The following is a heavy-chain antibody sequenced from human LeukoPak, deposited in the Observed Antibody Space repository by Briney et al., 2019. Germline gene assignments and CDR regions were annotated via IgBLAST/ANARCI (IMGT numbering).Heavy chain of an antibody. CDR1: GGSISSGGYY. D-gene: IGHD3-22*01. CDR3: AREKGKYYYDSSGPFDY. J-gene: IGHJ4*02. Sequence: SQTLSLTCTVSGGSISSGGYYWSWIRQHPGKCLEWIGYIYYSGSTYYNPSLKSRVTISVDTSKNKFSLTLSSVTAADTAVYYCAREKGKYYYDSSGPFDYWGQGTLVTVSS. V-gene: IGHV4-31*03. CDR2: IYYSGST.